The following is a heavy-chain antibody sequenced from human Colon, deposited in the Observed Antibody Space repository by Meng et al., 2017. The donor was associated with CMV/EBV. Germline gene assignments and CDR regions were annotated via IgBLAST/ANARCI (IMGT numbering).Heavy chain of an antibody. CDR3: ARVYTLTVLVQPFDY. CDR1: GFAFSESG. CDR2: ITWTSGST. V-gene: IGHV3-9*01. Sequence: GGSLRLSCVASGFAFSESGMHWIRQTPGRGLEWVAGITWTSGSTGYADSVRGRFTISRDNSKSTLYLQMNSLRADDTALYYCARVYTLTVLVQPFDYWGQGTLVTVSS. D-gene: IGHD2-8*02. J-gene: IGHJ4*02.